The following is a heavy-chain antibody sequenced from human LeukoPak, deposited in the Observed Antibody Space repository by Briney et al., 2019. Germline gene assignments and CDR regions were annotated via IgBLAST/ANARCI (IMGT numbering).Heavy chain of an antibody. V-gene: IGHV3-23*01. D-gene: IGHD2-2*01. J-gene: IGHJ4*02. CDR1: GVTLRNYA. CDR2: ISGDGEST. Sequence: PGGSLRLSRAASGVTLRNYAMTWIRQAPGKGLQWVSVISGDGESTYYADSVRGRFTISRDNSKNTMYLQMNNLRAEDTAIYYCAKDRDCSSTGCYVFANWGQGTLVTVSS. CDR3: AKDRDCSSTGCYVFAN.